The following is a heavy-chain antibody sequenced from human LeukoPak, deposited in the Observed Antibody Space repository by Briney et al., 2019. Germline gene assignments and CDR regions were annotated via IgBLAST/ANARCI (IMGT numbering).Heavy chain of an antibody. Sequence: GGSLRLSCAASGFTFNNYAMSWVRQAPGKGLEWVAAISGNGGRTYYTDSVKGRFTISRDNPKNTLYLLMNSLSAEDTALYYCAKEQTSSGYFDYWGQGTLVTVSS. CDR2: ISGNGGRT. V-gene: IGHV3-23*01. J-gene: IGHJ4*02. CDR1: GFTFNNYA. CDR3: AKEQTSSGYFDY. D-gene: IGHD3-10*01.